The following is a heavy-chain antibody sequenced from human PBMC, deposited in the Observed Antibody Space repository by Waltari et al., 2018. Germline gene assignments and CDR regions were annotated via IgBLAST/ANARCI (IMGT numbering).Heavy chain of an antibody. D-gene: IGHD2-8*02. CDR3: AQSRGGADYWFEGPRMDV. CDR2: ISGSGGRT. Sequence: VQLLESGGTLLQPGGSLRLSCAASGFTFSNSAMSWVRQAPGKGLEWVSAISGSGGRTYYADSVKGRFTISRDNSENTLFLQINSLRAEDTAVYYCAQSRGGADYWFEGPRMDVWGQGTTVTVSS. J-gene: IGHJ6*02. V-gene: IGHV3-23*01. CDR1: GFTFSNSA.